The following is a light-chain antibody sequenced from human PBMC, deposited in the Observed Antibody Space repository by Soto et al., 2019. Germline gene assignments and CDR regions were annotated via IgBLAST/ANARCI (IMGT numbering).Light chain of an antibody. Sequence: QSVLTQPASVSGSPGQSITISCTGTSSDVGAYNSVSWYQQHPGKAPKLIIYDVSTRPSGISDRFSGSKSGNTASLTISELQAEDESDYYCSSYTTSVTYVFGTGTKLTVL. V-gene: IGLV2-14*01. CDR1: SSDVGAYNS. CDR3: SSYTTSVTYV. J-gene: IGLJ1*01. CDR2: DVS.